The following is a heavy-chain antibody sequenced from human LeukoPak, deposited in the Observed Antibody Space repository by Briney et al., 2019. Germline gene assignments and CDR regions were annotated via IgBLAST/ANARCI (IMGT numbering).Heavy chain of an antibody. Sequence: GGPLSLSCAASGFPYSSYSMNGLRQAPGKGREWVSSIMSSRSYICYADSVKGRLTTSRDNAKNSLYLQMNSLRAEDTAVYYCARDSMVRGVIIVPLDYWGQGTLVTVSS. V-gene: IGHV3-21*01. J-gene: IGHJ4*02. CDR3: ARDSMVRGVIIVPLDY. D-gene: IGHD3-10*01. CDR2: IMSSRSYI. CDR1: GFPYSSYS.